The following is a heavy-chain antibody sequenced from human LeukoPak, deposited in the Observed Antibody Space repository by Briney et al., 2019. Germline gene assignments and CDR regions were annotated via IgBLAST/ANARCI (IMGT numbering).Heavy chain of an antibody. CDR1: GGSISSSSYY. J-gene: IGHJ5*02. V-gene: IGHV4-39*01. Sequence: SGTLSLTCTVSGGSISSSSYYWGWIRQPPGKGLEWIGSIYYSGSTYYNPSLKSRVTISVDTSKNQFSLKLSSVTAADTAVYYCARLGGYSSSSGWSDPWGQGTLVTVSS. CDR2: IYYSGST. CDR3: ARLGGYSSSSGWSDP. D-gene: IGHD6-6*01.